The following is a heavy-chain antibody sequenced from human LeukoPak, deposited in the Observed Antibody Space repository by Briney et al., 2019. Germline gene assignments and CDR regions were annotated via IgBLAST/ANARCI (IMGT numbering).Heavy chain of an antibody. V-gene: IGHV3-7*01. CDR2: INQDGSGK. CDR3: ARDGSPNYGYYAFFDN. CDR1: GFTFSTYW. J-gene: IGHJ4*02. Sequence: GGSLRLSCAASGFTFSTYWMTWVRQAPRKGLEWVANINQDGSGKYYVDSVRGRFTISRDNAKNSLILQTSSLTVADTGIYYCARDGSPNYGYYAFFDNWGQGTLVTVSS. D-gene: IGHD1-26*01.